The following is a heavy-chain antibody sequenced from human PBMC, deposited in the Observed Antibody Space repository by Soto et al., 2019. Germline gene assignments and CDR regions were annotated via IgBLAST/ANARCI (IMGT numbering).Heavy chain of an antibody. V-gene: IGHV4-59*01. CDR3: ARDRQAVAGNYFYYGLDV. CDR1: GGSISRYY. Sequence: SETLSLPCTFAGGSISRYYWSWFPHRPGKGLEWIGYIYYSGRTNYNPSLKSRVTLSVDTSNSRFSLKLSSVTAADTAVYYCARDRQAVAGNYFYYGLDVWGQGTTVT. J-gene: IGHJ6*02. CDR2: IYYSGRT. D-gene: IGHD6-19*01.